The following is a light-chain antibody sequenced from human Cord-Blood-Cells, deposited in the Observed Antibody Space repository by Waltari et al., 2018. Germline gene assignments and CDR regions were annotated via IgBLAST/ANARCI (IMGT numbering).Light chain of an antibody. Sequence: DIVMTQTPLSLSVTPGQPASISCKSSQSLLHSDGKTYLYWYLKKPGQSPQLLIYEVSSRFSVVPDRCSGSGSGTDFTLNISRVEAEDVGVYYCMQGIHLLTCGGWTKVEIK. J-gene: IGKJ4*01. CDR2: EVS. CDR3: MQGIHLLT. CDR1: QSLLHSDGKTY. V-gene: IGKV2-29*02.